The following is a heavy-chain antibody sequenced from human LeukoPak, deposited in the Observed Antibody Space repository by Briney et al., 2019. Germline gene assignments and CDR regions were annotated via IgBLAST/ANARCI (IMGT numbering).Heavy chain of an antibody. D-gene: IGHD3-9*01. CDR2: ISGSGGST. V-gene: IGHV3-23*01. Sequence: PGGSLRLSCAASGFTFSSYGMSWVRQAPGKGLEWVSAISGSGGSTYYADSVKGRFTISRDNSKNTLYLQMNSLRAEDTAVYYCAKAKDPSYYDILTGYPQGYYYYMDVWGKGTTVTISS. CDR1: GFTFSSYG. CDR3: AKAKDPSYYDILTGYPQGYYYYMDV. J-gene: IGHJ6*03.